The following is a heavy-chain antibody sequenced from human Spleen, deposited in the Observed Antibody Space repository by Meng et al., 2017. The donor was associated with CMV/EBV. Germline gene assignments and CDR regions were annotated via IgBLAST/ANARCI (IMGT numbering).Heavy chain of an antibody. CDR2: VYYSGST. D-gene: IGHD2-2*01. CDR3: AREDIVELPAGHKVAHYYYGVDV. Sequence: SQTLSLTCTVSGGSVSSGSYYWSWIRQPPGKGLEWIGCVYYSGSTKYNPSLKSRVTISVDTSKNQFSLKLFSVTAADTAVYFCAREDIVELPAGHKVAHYYYGVDVWGQGTTVTVSS. J-gene: IGHJ6*02. CDR1: GGSVSSGSYY. V-gene: IGHV4-61*01.